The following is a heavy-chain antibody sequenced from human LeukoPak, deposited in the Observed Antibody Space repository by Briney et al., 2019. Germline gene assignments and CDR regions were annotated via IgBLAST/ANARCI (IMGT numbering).Heavy chain of an antibody. CDR3: ARDRGYSYGYYFDH. Sequence: PGGSLRLSCAASGFTVSSNYMSWVRQAPGKGLEWVSVIYSGGSTYYADSVKGRFTISRDNSKNTLYLQMNSLRAEDTAVYYCARDRGYSYGYYFDHWGQGTLVTVSS. CDR2: IYSGGST. J-gene: IGHJ4*02. D-gene: IGHD5-18*01. V-gene: IGHV3-53*01. CDR1: GFTVSSNY.